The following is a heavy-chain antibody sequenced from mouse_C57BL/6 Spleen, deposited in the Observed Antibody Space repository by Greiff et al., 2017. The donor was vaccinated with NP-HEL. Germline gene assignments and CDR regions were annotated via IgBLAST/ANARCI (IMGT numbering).Heavy chain of an antibody. CDR2: INPNNGGT. Sequence: VQLQQSGPELVKPGASVKISCKASGYTFTDYYMNWVKQSHGKSLEWIGDINPNNGGTSYNQKFKGKATLTVDKSSSTAYMELRSLTSEDSAVYYCARRDYFYYYAMDYWGQGTSVTVSS. D-gene: IGHD2-13*01. J-gene: IGHJ4*01. CDR1: GYTFTDYY. V-gene: IGHV1-26*01. CDR3: ARRDYFYYYAMDY.